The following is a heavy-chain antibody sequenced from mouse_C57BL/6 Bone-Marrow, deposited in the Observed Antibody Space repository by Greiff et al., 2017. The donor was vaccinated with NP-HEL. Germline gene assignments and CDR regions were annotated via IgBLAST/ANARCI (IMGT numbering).Heavy chain of an antibody. CDR2: INPSNGGT. D-gene: IGHD1-1*01. J-gene: IGHJ4*01. V-gene: IGHV1-53*01. CDR3: ARTYYYGSSYLYYYAMDY. CDR1: GYTFTSYW. Sequence: QVQLQQPGTELVKPGASVKLSCKASGYTFTSYWMHWVKQRPGQGLEWIGNINPSNGGTNYNEKFKSNATLTVDKSSSTAYMQLSSLTSEDSAVYYCARTYYYGSSYLYYYAMDYWGQGTSVTVSS.